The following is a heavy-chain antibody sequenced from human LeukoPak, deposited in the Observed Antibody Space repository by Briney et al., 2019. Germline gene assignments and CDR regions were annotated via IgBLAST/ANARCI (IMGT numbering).Heavy chain of an antibody. D-gene: IGHD1-26*01. J-gene: IGHJ5*02. CDR2: INPNSGGT. V-gene: IGHV1-2*02. CDR3: ARGVGATDFWFDP. CDR1: GYTFTGCY. Sequence: GASVKVSCKASGYTFTGCYMHWVRQAPGQGLEWMGWINPNSGGTNYAQKFQGRVTMTRDTSISTAYMELSRLRSDDTAVYYCARGVGATDFWFDPWGQGTLVTASS.